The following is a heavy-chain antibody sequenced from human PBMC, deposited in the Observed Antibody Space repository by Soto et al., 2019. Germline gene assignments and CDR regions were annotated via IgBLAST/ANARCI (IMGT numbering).Heavy chain of an antibody. CDR1: GFTFSSYS. Sequence: KAGGSLRLSCAASGFTFSSYSMNWVRQAPGKGLEWVSSISSSSSYIYYADSVKGRFTISRDNAKNSLYLQMNSLRAEDTAVYYCARMPSSGAPLSDYYYYYGMDVWGQGTTVTVSS. J-gene: IGHJ6*02. D-gene: IGHD2-2*01. CDR3: ARMPSSGAPLSDYYYYYGMDV. V-gene: IGHV3-21*01. CDR2: ISSSSSYI.